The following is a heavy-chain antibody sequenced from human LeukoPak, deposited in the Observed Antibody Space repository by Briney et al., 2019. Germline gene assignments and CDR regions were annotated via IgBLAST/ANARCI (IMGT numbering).Heavy chain of an antibody. V-gene: IGHV3-30-3*01. CDR3: ARAVVVVAAGDY. D-gene: IGHD2-15*01. CDR1: GFTFSSYA. J-gene: IGHJ4*02. CDR2: ISYDGSNK. Sequence: GRSLRLSCAASGFTFSSYAMRWVRQAPGKGLEWVAVISYDGSNKYYADSVKGRFTISRDNSKNTLYLQMNSLRAEDTAVYYCARAVVVVAAGDYWGQGTLVTVSS.